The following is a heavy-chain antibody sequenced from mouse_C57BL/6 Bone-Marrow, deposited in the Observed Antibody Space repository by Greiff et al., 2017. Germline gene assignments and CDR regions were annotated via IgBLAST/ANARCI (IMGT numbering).Heavy chain of an antibody. CDR2: IWGVGST. CDR1: GFSLTSYG. Sequence: VMLVESGPGLVAPSQSLSITCTVSGFSLTSYGVDWVRQSPGKGLEWLGVIWGVGSTNYNSALKTRLSISKDNSKTQVFLKMSSLQTDDTAMYYCASATDGYRFAYWGQGTLVTVSA. J-gene: IGHJ3*01. V-gene: IGHV2-6*01. D-gene: IGHD2-3*01. CDR3: ASATDGYRFAY.